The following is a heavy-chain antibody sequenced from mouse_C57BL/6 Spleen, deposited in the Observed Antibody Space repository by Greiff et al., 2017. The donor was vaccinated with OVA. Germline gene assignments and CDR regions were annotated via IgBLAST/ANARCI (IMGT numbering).Heavy chain of an antibody. V-gene: IGHV1-39*01. CDR3: ARTPLYYDDAMDY. Sequence: VQLQQSGPELVKPGASVKISCKASGYSFTDYYMNWVKQSHGQSLEWIGVINPNYGTPSYNQKFKGKATLTADQSSSTAYMQLNSLTSEDSAVYYCARTPLYYDDAMDYWGQGTSVTVSS. D-gene: IGHD2-4*01. CDR2: INPNYGTP. CDR1: GYSFTDYY. J-gene: IGHJ4*01.